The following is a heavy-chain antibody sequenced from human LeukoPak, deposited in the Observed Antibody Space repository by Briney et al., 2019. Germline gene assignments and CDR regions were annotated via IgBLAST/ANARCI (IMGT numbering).Heavy chain of an antibody. CDR3: TRVGYIDEGIDY. CDR2: IKEDGTRK. Sequence: GGSLRLSCVASGFTVATYWMSWVRQAPGKGLDWVAHIKEDGTRKSYVDSVKGRFTISRDNAKNSLYLQMNSLRAEDTAIYYCTRVGYIDEGIDYWGQGTLVTVSS. V-gene: IGHV3-7*04. J-gene: IGHJ4*02. CDR1: GFTVATYW. D-gene: IGHD5-24*01.